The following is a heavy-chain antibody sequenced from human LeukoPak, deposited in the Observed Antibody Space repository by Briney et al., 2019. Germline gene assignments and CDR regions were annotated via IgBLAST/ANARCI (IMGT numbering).Heavy chain of an antibody. CDR2: IRQDGGEK. Sequence: GGSLRLSCAVSGFTFTDYWMNWVRQAPGKGLEWVASIRQDGGEKSYVDSVKGRFTISRDNTKNSLYLQMNSLRAEDTAVYYCAREEGYGDYVGSSGYWGQGTLVTVSS. D-gene: IGHD4-17*01. V-gene: IGHV3-7*01. J-gene: IGHJ4*02. CDR3: AREEGYGDYVGSSGY. CDR1: GFTFTDYW.